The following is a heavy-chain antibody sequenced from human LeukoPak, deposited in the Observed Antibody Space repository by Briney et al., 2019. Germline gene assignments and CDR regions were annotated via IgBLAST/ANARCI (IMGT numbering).Heavy chain of an antibody. Sequence: GGSLRLSCIASGFAFNSYEMNWVRQAPGEGLEWVSYISSSGSIKHYADSVKGRFTISRDNAKNSLYLQMNSLRAEDTAVYYCARARYTSGWETLDYWGQGTLVTVSS. J-gene: IGHJ4*02. V-gene: IGHV3-48*03. D-gene: IGHD6-19*01. CDR3: ARARYTSGWETLDY. CDR1: GFAFNSYE. CDR2: ISSSGSIK.